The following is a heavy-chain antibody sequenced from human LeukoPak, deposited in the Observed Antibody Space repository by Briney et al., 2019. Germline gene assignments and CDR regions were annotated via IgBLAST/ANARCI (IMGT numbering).Heavy chain of an antibody. J-gene: IGHJ4*02. Sequence: SQTLSLTCTVSGGSISSGGYYWSWIRQHPGKGLEWIGYIYYSGSTYYNPSLTSRVNISVDTSKNQFSLNLTSVTAADTAVYYCARWGSIAVARFDYWGQGTLVTVSS. CDR3: ARWGSIAVARFDY. D-gene: IGHD6-6*01. V-gene: IGHV4-31*03. CDR1: GGSISSGGYY. CDR2: IYYSGST.